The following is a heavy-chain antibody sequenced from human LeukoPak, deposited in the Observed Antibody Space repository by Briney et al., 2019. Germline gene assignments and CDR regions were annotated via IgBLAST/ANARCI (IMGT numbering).Heavy chain of an antibody. CDR3: ARGDNYYDSSGYVDY. CDR1: GGSINNYY. CDR2: VYHTGST. Sequence: PSETLSLTCTVSGGSINNYYWSWIRQPPGKGLEWIGYVYHTGSTNDNPSLKSRVTISVDTSKNQFSLKLSSVTAADTAVYYCARGDNYYDSSGYVDYWGQGTLVTVSS. V-gene: IGHV4-59*12. J-gene: IGHJ4*02. D-gene: IGHD3-22*01.